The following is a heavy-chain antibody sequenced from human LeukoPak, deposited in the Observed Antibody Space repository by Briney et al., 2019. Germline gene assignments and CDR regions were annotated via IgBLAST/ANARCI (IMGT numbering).Heavy chain of an antibody. CDR1: GGSISSGGYY. CDR2: IYYSGST. D-gene: IGHD1-7*01. V-gene: IGHV4-31*03. J-gene: IGHJ6*03. Sequence: SETLSLTCTVSGGSISSGGYYWSWIRQHPGKGLEWIGYIYYSGSTYYNPSLKSRVTISVDTSKNQFSLKPSSATAADTAVYYCARDLTGTTDRYYYYMDVWGKGTTVTVSS. CDR3: ARDLTGTTDRYYYYMDV.